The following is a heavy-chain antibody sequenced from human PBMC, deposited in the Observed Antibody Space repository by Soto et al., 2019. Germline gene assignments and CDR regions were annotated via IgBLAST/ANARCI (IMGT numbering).Heavy chain of an antibody. CDR3: AGIPYYDILTGYRPGGFDP. J-gene: IGHJ5*02. CDR1: GGSFSDYY. V-gene: IGHV4-34*01. D-gene: IGHD3-9*01. CDR2: INHNGRT. Sequence: PSETLSLTCAVYGGSFSDYYWSWIRQPPGKGLEWIGEINHNGRTNYNPSLKSRVTMSLDTSKNQFSLRLSSVTAADTAVYYCAGIPYYDILTGYRPGGFDPWGQGTLVTV.